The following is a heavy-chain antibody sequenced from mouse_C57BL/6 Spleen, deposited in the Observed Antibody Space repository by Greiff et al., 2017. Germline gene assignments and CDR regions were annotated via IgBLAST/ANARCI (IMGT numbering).Heavy chain of an antibody. CDR3: ARSRGSRYWYFDV. D-gene: IGHD1-1*01. CDR1: GYTFTSYW. Sequence: QVQLQQPGAELVMPGASVKLSCKASGYTFTSYWMHWVKQRPGQGLEWIGEIDPSDSYTNYNQKFKGKSTLTVDKSSGTAYRQLSSLTSDDSAVYYCARSRGSRYWYFDVWGTGTTVTVSS. CDR2: IDPSDSYT. V-gene: IGHV1-69*01. J-gene: IGHJ1*03.